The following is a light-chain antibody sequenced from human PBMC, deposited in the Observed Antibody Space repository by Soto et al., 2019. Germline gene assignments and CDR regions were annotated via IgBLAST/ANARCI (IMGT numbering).Light chain of an antibody. CDR3: QQYNDWPPIT. CDR2: DAS. Sequence: EFVLTQSPGSLSLSPGERATLSCRASQSVSSSYLAWYQQKPGQAPRLLIYDASTRATVIPARFSGSGSGTEFTLTISSLQSEDFAVYYCQQYNDWPPITFGQGTKVDIK. V-gene: IGKV3-15*01. J-gene: IGKJ1*01. CDR1: QSVSSSY.